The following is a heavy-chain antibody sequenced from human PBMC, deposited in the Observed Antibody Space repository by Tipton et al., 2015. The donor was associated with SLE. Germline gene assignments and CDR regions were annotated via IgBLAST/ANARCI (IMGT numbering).Heavy chain of an antibody. CDR3: AKDGYFDFWSGYPNSGS. Sequence: GSLRLSCAASGFSFSSYAMSWVRQAPGKGLEWVSGISGSGANTYYAGSVKGRVTISRDNSKNTLYLHMNILRAEDTAIYYCAKDGYFDFWSGYPNSGSWGQGTLVTVSS. CDR2: ISGSGANT. D-gene: IGHD3-3*01. J-gene: IGHJ5*02. V-gene: IGHV3-23*01. CDR1: GFSFSSYA.